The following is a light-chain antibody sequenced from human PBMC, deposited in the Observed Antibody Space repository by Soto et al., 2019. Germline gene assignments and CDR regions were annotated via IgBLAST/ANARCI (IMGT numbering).Light chain of an antibody. J-gene: IGKJ4*01. CDR1: QSVSSY. CDR3: QQCSHWPLT. CDR2: DAS. V-gene: IGKV3-11*01. Sequence: EMVLRQSPATLSLSPGERATLSCRASQSVSSYLAWYQQKPGQAPRLLIYDASNRATGIPARFSGSGSGTDFTLTISSLESEDFEVYYCQQCSHWPLTLGGGTKVDIK.